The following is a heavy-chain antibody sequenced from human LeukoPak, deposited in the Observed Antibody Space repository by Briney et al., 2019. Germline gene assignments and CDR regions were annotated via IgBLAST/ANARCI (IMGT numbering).Heavy chain of an antibody. CDR3: ARDEQQLVPDYYGLDV. CDR2: IIPIFGTA. Sequence: ASVKVSCKASGGTFSSYAISWVRQAPGQGLEWMGGIIPIFGTANYAQNFQGRVTITADESTSTAYMELSSLRSEDTAVYYCARDEQQLVPDYYGLDVWGQGTTVTVSS. V-gene: IGHV1-69*13. J-gene: IGHJ6*02. D-gene: IGHD6-13*01. CDR1: GGTFSSYA.